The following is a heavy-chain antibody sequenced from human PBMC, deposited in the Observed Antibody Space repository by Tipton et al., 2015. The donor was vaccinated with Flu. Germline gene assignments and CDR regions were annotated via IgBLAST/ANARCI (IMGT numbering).Heavy chain of an antibody. J-gene: IGHJ2*01. CDR3: ATQLIQPGGRVHYWYFDL. Sequence: TLSLTCTVSGGSISSYYWSWIRQPPGKGLEWIGYIYYSGSTNYNPSLKSRVTISVDTSKNQFSLKLSSVNAADTAVYYCATQLIQPGGRVHYWYFDLWGRGTLVTVSS. CDR2: IYYSGST. V-gene: IGHV4-59*01. CDR1: GGSISSYY. D-gene: IGHD1-1*01.